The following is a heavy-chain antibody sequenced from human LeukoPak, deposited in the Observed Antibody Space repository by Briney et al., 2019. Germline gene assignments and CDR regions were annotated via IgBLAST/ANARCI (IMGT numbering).Heavy chain of an antibody. D-gene: IGHD6-13*01. J-gene: IGHJ4*02. CDR2: IGGSGDST. CDR1: GFTFRSYA. Sequence: PGGSLRLSCAASGFTFRSYAMSWVRQAPGKGLEWVSAIGGSGDSTYYAVSVKGRFTISRDNSKNTLYLQMNSLRAEDTAVYYCAKDPRRYSRTGGYFDYWGQGTLVTVSS. CDR3: AKDPRRYSRTGGYFDY. V-gene: IGHV3-23*01.